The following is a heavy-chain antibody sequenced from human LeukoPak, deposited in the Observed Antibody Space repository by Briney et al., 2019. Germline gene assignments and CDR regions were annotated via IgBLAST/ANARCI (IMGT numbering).Heavy chain of an antibody. CDR1: GGSFSGYY. CDR2: INHSGST. D-gene: IGHD3-3*01. V-gene: IGHV4-34*01. CDR3: ARLEDYDFWSGYYSSGYFDY. J-gene: IGHJ4*02. Sequence: SETLSLTCAVYGGSFSGYYWSWIRQPPGKGLEWIGEINHSGSTNYNPSLKSRVTISVDTSKNQFSLKLSSVTAADTAVYYCARLEDYDFWSGYYSSGYFDYWGQGTLVTVSS.